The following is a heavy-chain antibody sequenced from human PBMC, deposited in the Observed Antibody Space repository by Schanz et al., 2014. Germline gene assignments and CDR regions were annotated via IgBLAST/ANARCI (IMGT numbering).Heavy chain of an antibody. V-gene: IGHV3-7*01. D-gene: IGHD2-21*01. CDR2: IKPDGSEK. J-gene: IGHJ4*02. CDR1: GFTFSAYW. Sequence: EVQLVESGGGLVQPGGSLRLSCAASGFTFSAYWMTWVRQAPGKGLDWVGIIKPDGSEKFYVDSVKGRFTISRDNAKNLMYLQMHSLRAEDTAVYYCARGRSLGWCDYWGQGTLVTVSS. CDR3: ARGRSLGWCDY.